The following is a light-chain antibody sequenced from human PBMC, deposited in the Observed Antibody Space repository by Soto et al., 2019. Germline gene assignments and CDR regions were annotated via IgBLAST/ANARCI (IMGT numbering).Light chain of an antibody. V-gene: IGLV1-40*01. Sequence: QSALTQPASVSGAPGQRVTISCTGSSSDIGAGYDVHWYQQFPGTAPKLLIYSNINRPSGVPDRFSGSKSGTSASLAITGLQAEDEADYYCQSYDSSLGGSKGVFGGGTKLTVL. CDR2: SNI. CDR3: QSYDSSLGGSKGV. J-gene: IGLJ3*02. CDR1: SSDIGAGYD.